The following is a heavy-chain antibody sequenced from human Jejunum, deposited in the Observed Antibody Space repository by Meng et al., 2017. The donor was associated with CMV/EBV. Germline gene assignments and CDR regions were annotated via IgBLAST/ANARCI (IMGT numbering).Heavy chain of an antibody. Sequence: TFGSFAMNWVRQAPEEGLEWVSGIGGRGDTTYYTDSVKGRFIIYRDNSKNTVYLQMNSLRAEDTAVYYCAKSYYDFWSGHSDMVDYWGQGNLVTVSS. CDR3: AKSYYDFWSGHSDMVDY. D-gene: IGHD3-3*01. V-gene: IGHV3-23*01. CDR1: TFGSFA. J-gene: IGHJ4*02. CDR2: IGGRGDTT.